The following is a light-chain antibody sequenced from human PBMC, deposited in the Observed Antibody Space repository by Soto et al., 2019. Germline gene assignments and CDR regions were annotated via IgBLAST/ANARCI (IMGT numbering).Light chain of an antibody. CDR2: DAS. CDR1: QSVSSY. V-gene: IGKV3-11*01. J-gene: IGKJ2*01. Sequence: EIVLTQSPATLSLSPGERATLSCRASQSVSSYLAWYQQKPGQAPRLLIYDASNRATGIPARFSGSGSGTDFTLTISSLEPEDFAVYYCQVYGNSPMYTFGQGTRLEIK. CDR3: QVYGNSPMYT.